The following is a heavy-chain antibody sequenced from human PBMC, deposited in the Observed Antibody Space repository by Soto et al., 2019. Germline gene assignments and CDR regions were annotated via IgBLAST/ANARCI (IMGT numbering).Heavy chain of an antibody. CDR2: ISYDGSNK. J-gene: IGHJ4*02. CDR3: ARNSPPDY. CDR1: GFTFRSYA. Sequence: QVQLVESGGGVVQPGTSLRHSCAAAGFTFRSYAMYWVRQAPGKGLEWVAVISYDGSNKYYADSVKGRFTISRDDSKNTLYLQMNSLGAGDTAVYYCARNSPPDYSGQGTLVTVSS. V-gene: IGHV3-30-3*01.